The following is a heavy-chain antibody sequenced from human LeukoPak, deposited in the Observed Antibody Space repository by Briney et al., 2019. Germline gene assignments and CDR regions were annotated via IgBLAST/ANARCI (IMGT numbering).Heavy chain of an antibody. Sequence: SETLSLTCTVSGGSISSSSYYWGWIRQPPGKGLEWIGSIYYSGSPYYNPSLKSRVTISVDTSKKQFSLKLSSVTAADTAMYYCARDLYFYDSSGYHAWFDPWGQGTLVTVSS. V-gene: IGHV4-39*07. D-gene: IGHD3-22*01. CDR1: GGSISSSSYY. CDR2: IYYSGSP. J-gene: IGHJ5*02. CDR3: ARDLYFYDSSGYHAWFDP.